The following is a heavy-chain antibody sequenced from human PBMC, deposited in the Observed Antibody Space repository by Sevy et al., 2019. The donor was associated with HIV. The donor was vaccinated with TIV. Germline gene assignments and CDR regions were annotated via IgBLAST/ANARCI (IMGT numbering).Heavy chain of an antibody. J-gene: IGHJ2*01. CDR3: ARGGPRDGWDTAMVTWYFDL. D-gene: IGHD5-18*01. CDR1: GFTVSSNY. CDR2: IYSGGST. Sequence: GGSLRLSCAASGFTVSSNYMSWVRQAPGKGLEWVSVIYSGGSTYYADSVKGRFTISRDNSKNTLYLQMNSLRAEDTAVYYCARGGPRDGWDTAMVTWYFDLWGRGTLVTVSS. V-gene: IGHV3-53*01.